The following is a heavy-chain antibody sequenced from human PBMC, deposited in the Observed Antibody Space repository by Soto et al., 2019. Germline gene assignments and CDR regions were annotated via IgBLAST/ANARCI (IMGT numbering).Heavy chain of an antibody. Sequence: QITLKESGPTLVKPTQTLTLTCTFSGFSLSTTRVAVGWIRQPPGKALEWLALIYWDDDKRSSPFLKSRLTITTDTSKNQVVLTMTNMDPVDTATYYCSHSVVAGLGYYLDYWGQGTLVTVSS. CDR1: GFSLSTTRVA. J-gene: IGHJ4*02. D-gene: IGHD6-19*01. CDR3: SHSVVAGLGYYLDY. CDR2: IYWDDDK. V-gene: IGHV2-5*02.